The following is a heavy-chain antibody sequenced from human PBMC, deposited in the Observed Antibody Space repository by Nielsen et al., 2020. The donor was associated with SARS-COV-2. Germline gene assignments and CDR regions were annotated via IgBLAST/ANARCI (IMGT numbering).Heavy chain of an antibody. V-gene: IGHV1-24*01. D-gene: IGHD4-11*01. Sequence: ASVKVSCKVSGYTLTELSMHWVRQAPGKGLEWMGGFDPEDGETIYAQKFQGRVTMTEDTSTDTAYMELSSLRSEDTAVHYCATPQDYSNGAPGYYYGMDVWGQGTTVTVSS. J-gene: IGHJ6*02. CDR2: FDPEDGET. CDR3: ATPQDYSNGAPGYYYGMDV. CDR1: GYTLTELS.